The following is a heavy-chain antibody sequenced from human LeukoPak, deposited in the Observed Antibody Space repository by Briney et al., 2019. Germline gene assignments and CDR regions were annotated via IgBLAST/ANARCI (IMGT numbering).Heavy chain of an antibody. D-gene: IGHD5-12*01. CDR2: MNSDGSRT. CDR3: ARGGFPVHYYYMDV. J-gene: IGHJ6*03. CDR1: GFNVGSKN. V-gene: IGHV3-74*01. Sequence: GGSLRLSCAASGFNVGSKNMSWVRQAPGKGLVWVSGMNSDGSRTSYADSVKGRFTISRDNAKNTLYLQMNSLRAEDTAVYFCARGGFPVHYYYMDVWGKGTTVTISS.